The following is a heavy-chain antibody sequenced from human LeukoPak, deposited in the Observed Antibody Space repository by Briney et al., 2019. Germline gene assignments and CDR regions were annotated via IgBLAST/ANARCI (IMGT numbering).Heavy chain of an antibody. CDR1: GFTFSKYW. Sequence: GGSLRLSCAASGFTFSKYWMLWVRQAPGKGLESVSRINTDGTVTTYADSVKGRFTVSRDNADNTMFLQMNSVRAEDTAVYYCVRLRRNSDTTGFYYYYDFWGQGTLVTVSS. CDR3: VRLRRNSDTTGFYYYYDF. V-gene: IGHV3-74*01. D-gene: IGHD3-22*01. J-gene: IGHJ4*02. CDR2: INTDGTVT.